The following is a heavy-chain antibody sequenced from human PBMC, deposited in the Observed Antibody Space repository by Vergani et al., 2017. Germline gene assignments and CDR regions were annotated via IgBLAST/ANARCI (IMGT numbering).Heavy chain of an antibody. J-gene: IGHJ4*02. D-gene: IGHD3-10*01. CDR1: GFTFSSYA. CDR2: ISGSGGST. V-gene: IGHV3-23*01. CDR3: AKSPDHRWFGELSDY. Sequence: EVQLLESGGGLVQPGGSLRLSCAASGFTFSSYAMSWVRQAPGKGLEWVSAISGSGGSTYYADSVKGRFTISRDKSKNTLYLQMNSLRAEDTAVYYCAKSPDHRWFGELSDYWGQGTLVTVSS.